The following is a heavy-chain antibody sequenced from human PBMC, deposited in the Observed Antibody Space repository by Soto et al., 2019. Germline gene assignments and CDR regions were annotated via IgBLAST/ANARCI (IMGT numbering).Heavy chain of an antibody. CDR3: ARILKGGTFDWLQIDC. J-gene: IGHJ4*02. CDR1: GFSLTTSRMC. CDR2: INWRDNK. D-gene: IGHD3-9*01. Sequence: SGPTLVNPTQTLTLTCTFSGFSLTTSRMCVTWIRQPPGKALEWLALINWRDNKYYTTSLKTRLTLSKDTSKNQVVLTLTNMDPVDTGTYYCARILKGGTFDWLQIDCWGQGTLVTVSS. V-gene: IGHV2-70*01.